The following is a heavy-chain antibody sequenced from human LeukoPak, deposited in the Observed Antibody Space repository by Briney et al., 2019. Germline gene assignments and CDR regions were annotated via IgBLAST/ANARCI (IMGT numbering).Heavy chain of an antibody. J-gene: IGHJ6*03. CDR2: INPSGGST. Sequence: GASVKVSCKASGYTFTSYYMHWVRQAPGQGLEWMGIINPSGGSTSYAQKFQGRVTMTTDTSTSTAYMELRSLRSDDTAVYYCARGTESNYDFWSGYPYYYYMDVWGKGTTVTVSS. CDR3: ARGTESNYDFWSGYPYYYYMDV. D-gene: IGHD3-3*01. CDR1: GYTFTSYY. V-gene: IGHV1-46*01.